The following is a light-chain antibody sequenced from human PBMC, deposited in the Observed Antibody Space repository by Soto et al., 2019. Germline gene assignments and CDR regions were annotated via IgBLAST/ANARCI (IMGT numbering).Light chain of an antibody. Sequence: QSALTQPASVSGSPGQSITISCTGTGSDVGGYNYVSWYQQHPGKAPKVMIYDVSKRPSGISNRFSGSKSGNTASLTISGLQIEDEADYYCSSYTSGSTRVVFGGGTQLTVL. CDR1: GSDVGGYNY. J-gene: IGLJ2*01. CDR2: DVS. V-gene: IGLV2-14*03. CDR3: SSYTSGSTRVV.